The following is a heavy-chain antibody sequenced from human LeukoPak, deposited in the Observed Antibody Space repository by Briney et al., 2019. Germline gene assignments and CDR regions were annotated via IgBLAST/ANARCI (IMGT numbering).Heavy chain of an antibody. J-gene: IGHJ1*01. Sequence: GGSLRLSCAASGFTFSSYAVSWVRQAPGRGLEWVSSISGSGYSTYYADSVKGRFTISRDNSKNTLYLQMNTLRAEDTAVYYCTKYADARPMYFQHWGQGTLVTVSS. CDR2: ISGSGYST. CDR1: GFTFSSYA. CDR3: TKYADARPMYFQH. V-gene: IGHV3-23*01. D-gene: IGHD2-2*01.